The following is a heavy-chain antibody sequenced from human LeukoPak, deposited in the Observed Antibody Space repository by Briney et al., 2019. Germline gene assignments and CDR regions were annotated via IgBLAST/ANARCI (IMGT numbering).Heavy chain of an antibody. V-gene: IGHV4-34*01. J-gene: IGHJ4*02. CDR2: INHSGNT. CDR1: GGSFSGHY. D-gene: IGHD6-19*01. CDR3: ARARGAVTVDY. Sequence: SETLPLTCAVYGGSFSGHYWTWIRQPPGKGLEWIGEINHSGNTNYNPSLKSRVTLAVDTSKNQFSLKLISVTAADTAVYYCARARGAVTVDYWGRGTLVTVSS.